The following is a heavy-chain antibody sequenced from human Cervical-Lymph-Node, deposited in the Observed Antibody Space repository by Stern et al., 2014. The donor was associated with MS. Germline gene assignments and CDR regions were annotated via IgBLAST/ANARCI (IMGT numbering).Heavy chain of an antibody. J-gene: IGHJ5*02. D-gene: IGHD1-1*01. V-gene: IGHV1-2*02. CDR2: IHPNPGDR. CDR3: ARSKDRMANTWVNDWFDR. Sequence: QVQLVESGAEVKKPGASVKVSCKASGYTFSAHYIHWVRQAPGQGLEWMGCIHPNPGDRNHPQKFQGRVTLTRDTSITTASMELRRLRDDDTAVYYCARSKDRMANTWVNDWFDRWGQGTLVTVSS. CDR1: GYTFSAHY.